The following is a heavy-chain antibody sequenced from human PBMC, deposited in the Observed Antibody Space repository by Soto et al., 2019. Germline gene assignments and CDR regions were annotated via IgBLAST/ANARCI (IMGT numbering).Heavy chain of an antibody. Sequence: QVQLQESGPGLVKPSETLSLTCTVSGDSISSYYWSWIRQPPGKGLEWIGYAYYGGNTNYNPSLKSRVNISVDTAKSQFALKLNSVTVPDTAGYYCSKPLRPGQRMEAFDVWGPGTMVTVSS. D-gene: IGHD1-1*01. J-gene: IGHJ3*01. CDR2: AYYGGNT. CDR1: GDSISSYY. V-gene: IGHV4-59*08. CDR3: SKPLRPGQRMEAFDV.